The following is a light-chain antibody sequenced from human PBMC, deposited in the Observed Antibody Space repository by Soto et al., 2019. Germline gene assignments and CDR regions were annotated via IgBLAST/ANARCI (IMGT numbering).Light chain of an antibody. CDR3: QQYGSSPLT. CDR2: GAS. CDR1: QSVSSNY. Sequence: EIVLTQSPGTLSLSPGESATLSCRASQSVSSNYLAWYQQQPGQAPRLLIYGASSRATGIPDRFSGSGSGTDFTLIIRRLEPEDFAVYYCQQYGSSPLTFGGGTKVEIK. V-gene: IGKV3-20*01. J-gene: IGKJ4*01.